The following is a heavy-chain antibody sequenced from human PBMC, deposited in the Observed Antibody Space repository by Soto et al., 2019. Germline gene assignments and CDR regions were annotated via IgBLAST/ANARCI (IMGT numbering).Heavy chain of an antibody. CDR1: GFSLSTRGVG. V-gene: IGHV2-5*02. Sequence: QITLKESGPPLVKPTQTLTLTCTFSGFSLSTRGVGVGWIRQPPGKALEWLALIYWDDDKRYSPSLRARLTITKDTSKNQVVLTMTNMDPVDTASYYCASPGYSSGWAYYFDYWGQGTLVTVSS. CDR3: ASPGYSSGWAYYFDY. D-gene: IGHD6-19*01. J-gene: IGHJ4*02. CDR2: IYWDDDK.